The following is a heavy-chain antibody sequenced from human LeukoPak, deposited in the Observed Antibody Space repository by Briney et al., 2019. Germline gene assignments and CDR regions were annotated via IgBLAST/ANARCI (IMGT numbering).Heavy chain of an antibody. D-gene: IGHD6-13*01. CDR1: GFTFSSYS. Sequence: GGSLRLSCAASGFTFSSYSMNWVRQAPGKGLEWVSSISSSSSYIYYADSVKGRFTISRDNAKNPLYLQMNSLRAEDTAVYYCARDPEDLYSSSWYYFDYWGQGTLVTVSS. CDR3: ARDPEDLYSSSWYYFDY. V-gene: IGHV3-21*01. J-gene: IGHJ4*02. CDR2: ISSSSSYI.